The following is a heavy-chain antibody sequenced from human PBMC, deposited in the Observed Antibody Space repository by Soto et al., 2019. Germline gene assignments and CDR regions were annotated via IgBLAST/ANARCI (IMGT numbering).Heavy chain of an antibody. CDR3: TKKAVSGEPAALDK. CDR1: GFTFSNSA. J-gene: IGHJ4*02. CDR2: IGGTT. Sequence: GGSLRLSCAASGFTFSNSAVGWVRQAPGKGLEWVSVIGGTTYYADSVKGRFTISRDNSKNTLYLQMNRLRVDDTAVYFCTKKAVSGEPAALDKWGQGTLVTVSS. D-gene: IGHD2-2*01. V-gene: IGHV3-23*01.